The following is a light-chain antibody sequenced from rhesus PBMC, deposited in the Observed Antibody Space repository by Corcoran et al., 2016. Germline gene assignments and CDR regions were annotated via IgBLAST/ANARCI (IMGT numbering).Light chain of an antibody. CDR2: KAS. Sequence: DIQMTQSPSSLSAYVGDTVTITCRASQGISSWLAWYQHKPGKAPTLLIYKASILQSGVPSRFSGIGSGTDFTLTISSLQSEDFATYYCQQYSSRPFTFGPGTKLDIK. CDR3: QQYSSRPFT. CDR1: QGISSW. J-gene: IGKJ3*01. V-gene: IGKV1-22*01.